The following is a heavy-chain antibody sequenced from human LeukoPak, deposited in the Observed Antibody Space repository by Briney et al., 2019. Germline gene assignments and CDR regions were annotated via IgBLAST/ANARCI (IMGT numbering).Heavy chain of an antibody. Sequence: SETLSLTVTVSGGSISSSSYYWCWIRQPPVKGLEGIASIYYSGSTYDNPSLKSRVPISVDTSKNQFSLKLSSVTAAATAVYYCAREWDDYGDYWGQGTLVTVSS. J-gene: IGHJ4*02. CDR2: IYYSGST. CDR1: GGSISSSSYY. D-gene: IGHD1-26*01. V-gene: IGHV4-39*07. CDR3: AREWDDYGDY.